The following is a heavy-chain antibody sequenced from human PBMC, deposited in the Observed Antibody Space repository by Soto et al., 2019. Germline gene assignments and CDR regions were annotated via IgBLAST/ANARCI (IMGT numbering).Heavy chain of an antibody. CDR3: ARGVTTVVTHLPSYFDY. J-gene: IGHJ4*02. Sequence: QVQLVESGGGVVQPGRSLRLSCAASGFTFSSYGMHWVRQAPGKGLEWVAVIWYDGSNKYYADSVKGRFTISRDNSKNTLYLQMNSLRAEDTAVYYCARGVTTVVTHLPSYFDYWGQGTLVTVSS. CDR1: GFTFSSYG. D-gene: IGHD4-17*01. V-gene: IGHV3-33*01. CDR2: IWYDGSNK.